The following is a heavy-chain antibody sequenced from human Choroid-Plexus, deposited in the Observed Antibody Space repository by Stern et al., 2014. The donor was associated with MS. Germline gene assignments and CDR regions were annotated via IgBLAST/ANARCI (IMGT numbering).Heavy chain of an antibody. D-gene: IGHD3-3*01. CDR2: INPNPGGT. V-gene: IGHV1-2*02. Sequence: QVQLLESRAEVKKPGASVKVSCKTSGYIFTGYYIHWVRQAPGQGLEWMAWINPNPGGTKYAQKFQGRVTMSRDTSISTAYVELSSLTSDDTAVYYCARDQRGITIFGVVTDYYYLGMDVWGQGTTVTVSS. CDR1: GYIFTGYY. J-gene: IGHJ6*02. CDR3: ARDQRGITIFGVVTDYYYLGMDV.